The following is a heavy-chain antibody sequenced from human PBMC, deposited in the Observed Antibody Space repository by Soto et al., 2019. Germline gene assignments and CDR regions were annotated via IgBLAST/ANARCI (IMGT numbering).Heavy chain of an antibody. CDR3: ARVGRVNGDYSDAFDI. J-gene: IGHJ3*02. V-gene: IGHV1-18*01. Sequence: QVQLVQSGAEVKKPGASVKVSCKASGYTFTSYGISWVRQAPGQGLEWMGWISAYNGNTNYAQKLQGRVTMTTATATSTAYMELRSLRSDDTAVYYCARVGRVNGDYSDAFDIWGQGTMVTVSS. D-gene: IGHD4-17*01. CDR2: ISAYNGNT. CDR1: GYTFTSYG.